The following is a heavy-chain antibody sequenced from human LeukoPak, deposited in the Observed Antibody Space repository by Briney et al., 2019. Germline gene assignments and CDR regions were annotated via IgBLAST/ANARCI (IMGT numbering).Heavy chain of an antibody. V-gene: IGHV4-30-4*01. CDR2: IYYSGST. CDR1: GGSISSGDYY. CDR3: ARGRYYDSSGLEYFQH. D-gene: IGHD3-22*01. J-gene: IGHJ1*01. Sequence: PSETLSLTCTVSGGSISSGDYYWSWIRQPPGKGLEWIGYIYYSGSTYYNPPLKSRVTISVDTSKNQFSLKLSSVTAADTAVYYCARGRYYDSSGLEYFQHWGQGTLVTVSS.